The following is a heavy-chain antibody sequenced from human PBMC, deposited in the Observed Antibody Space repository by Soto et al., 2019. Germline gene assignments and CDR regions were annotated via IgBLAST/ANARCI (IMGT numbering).Heavy chain of an antibody. CDR2: IIPIFGTA. Sequence: QVQLVQSGAEVKKPGSSVKVSCKASGGTFSSYAISWVRQAPGQGLEWMGGIIPIFGTANYAQKFQGRVTISADESTSTAYMELSSMRSEDTAVYYCARVTGIAAAGTVRGNYYYYGMDVWGHGTTVTASS. CDR1: GGTFSSYA. CDR3: ARVTGIAAAGTVRGNYYYYGMDV. J-gene: IGHJ6*02. D-gene: IGHD6-13*01. V-gene: IGHV1-69*01.